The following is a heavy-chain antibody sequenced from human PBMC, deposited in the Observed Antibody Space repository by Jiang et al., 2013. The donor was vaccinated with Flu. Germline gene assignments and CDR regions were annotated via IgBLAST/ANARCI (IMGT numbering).Heavy chain of an antibody. CDR1: GFTFSSYE. CDR3: AATLLGVDYGMDV. V-gene: IGHV3-48*03. D-gene: IGHD2-21*01. CDR2: ISSSGSTI. Sequence: QLVESGGGLVQPGGSLRLSCAASGFTFSSYEMNWVRQAPGKGLEWVSYISSSGSTIYYADSVKGRFTISRDNAKNSLYLQMNSLRAEDTAVYYCAATLLGVDYGMDVWGQGTTVTVSS. J-gene: IGHJ6*02.